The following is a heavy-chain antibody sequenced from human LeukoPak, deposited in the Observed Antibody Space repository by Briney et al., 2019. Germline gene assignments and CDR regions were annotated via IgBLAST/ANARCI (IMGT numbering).Heavy chain of an antibody. D-gene: IGHD6-13*01. CDR1: GYTFTGYY. CDR2: INPNSGGT. V-gene: IGHV1-2*02. CDR3: AGSSSWYDSAVRVAFDI. J-gene: IGHJ3*02. Sequence: ASVKVSCKASGYTFTGYYMHWVRQAPGQGLEWMGWINPNSGGTNYAQKFQGRVTMTRDTSISTAYMELSRLRSDDTAVYYCAGSSSWYDSAVRVAFDIWGQGTMVTVSS.